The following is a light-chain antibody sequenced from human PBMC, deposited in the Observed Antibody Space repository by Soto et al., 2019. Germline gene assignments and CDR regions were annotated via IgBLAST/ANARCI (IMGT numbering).Light chain of an antibody. CDR3: QHYDTPFT. CDR2: GAS. V-gene: IGKV3-15*01. J-gene: IGKJ3*01. Sequence: EILLTQSPASLSVSPGESATLSCRASQSLNTDLAWYQQKPGQAPRLLLYGASTRATGTPTRFSGSGSGTEFTLTISRLEPEDFALYYCQHYDTPFTFGPGTKWIS. CDR1: QSLNTD.